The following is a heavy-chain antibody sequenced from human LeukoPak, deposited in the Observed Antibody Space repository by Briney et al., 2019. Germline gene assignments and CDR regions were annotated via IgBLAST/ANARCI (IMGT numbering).Heavy chain of an antibody. CDR2: IYTSGST. V-gene: IGHV4-4*07. CDR3: ARDIAMYNWNADY. Sequence: SETLSLTCAVYGGSFSGYYWSWIRQPPGKGLEWIGRIYTSGSTNYNPSLKSRVTMSVDTSKNQFSLKLSSVTAADTAVYYCARDIAMYNWNADYWGQGTLVTVSS. CDR1: GGSFSGYY. J-gene: IGHJ4*02. D-gene: IGHD1-20*01.